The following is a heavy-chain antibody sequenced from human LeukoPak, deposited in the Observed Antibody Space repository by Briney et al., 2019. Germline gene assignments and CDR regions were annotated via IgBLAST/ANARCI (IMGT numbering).Heavy chain of an antibody. CDR2: ISAYNGNT. CDR3: ARDNSILVANPFDY. J-gene: IGHJ4*02. D-gene: IGHD2-21*01. V-gene: IGHV1-18*01. Sequence: ASVKVSCKASGYTFTSYGISWVRQAPGQGLEWMGWISAYNGNTNYAQKLQGRVTMTTDTSTSTAYMELRSLRSDDTAVYYCARDNSILVANPFDYWGQGTLVTVSS. CDR1: GYTFTSYG.